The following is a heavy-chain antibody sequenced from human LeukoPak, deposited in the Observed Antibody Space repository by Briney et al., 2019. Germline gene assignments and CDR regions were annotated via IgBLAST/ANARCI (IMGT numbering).Heavy chain of an antibody. CDR2: INAGNGNT. CDR1: GYTFTSYA. V-gene: IGHV1-3*01. CDR3: ARDRDYDFWSGYYYYYYGMDV. J-gene: IGHJ6*02. D-gene: IGHD3-3*01. Sequence: ASVKVSCKASGYTFTSYAVHWVRQAPGQRLEWMGWINAGNGNTKYSQKFQGRVTITRDTSASTAYMGLSSLRSEDTAVYYCARDRDYDFWSGYYYYYYGMDVWGQGTTVTVSS.